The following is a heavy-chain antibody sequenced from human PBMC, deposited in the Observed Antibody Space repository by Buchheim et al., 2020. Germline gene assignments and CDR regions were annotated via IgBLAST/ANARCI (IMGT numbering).Heavy chain of an antibody. CDR1: GFTFSSYG. CDR2: IWYDGSNK. D-gene: IGHD4-23*01. V-gene: IGHV3-33*01. Sequence: QVQLVESGGGVVQPGRSLRLSCAASGFTFSSYGMHWVRQAPGKGLEWVAVIWYDGSNKYYADSVKGRFTISRDNSKNTLYLQMNSLRAEDTAVYYCARGLDYGGFDHYFDYWGQGTL. J-gene: IGHJ4*02. CDR3: ARGLDYGGFDHYFDY.